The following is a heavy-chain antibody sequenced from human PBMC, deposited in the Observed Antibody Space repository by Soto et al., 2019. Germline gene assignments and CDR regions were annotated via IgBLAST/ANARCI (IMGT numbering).Heavy chain of an antibody. CDR1: GYSFTSYW. V-gene: IGHV5-10-1*03. Sequence: EVQLVQSGAEVKKPGESLRISCKGSGYSFTSYWISWVRQMPGKGLEWMGRIDPSDSYTNYSPSFQGHVTISADKSISTAYLQWSSLKASDTAMYYCAKEGPGSIVVVVAASAFDIWGQGTMVTVSS. CDR2: IDPSDSYT. D-gene: IGHD2-15*01. J-gene: IGHJ3*02. CDR3: AKEGPGSIVVVVAASAFDI.